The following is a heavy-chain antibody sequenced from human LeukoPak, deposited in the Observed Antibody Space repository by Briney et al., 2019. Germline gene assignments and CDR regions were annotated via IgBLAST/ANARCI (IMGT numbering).Heavy chain of an antibody. Sequence: GGSLRLSCAASGFTFSSYGINWVRQAPGKGLEWVAVVSYDGSDKYYADSVKGRFTISRDNSKNTLYLQMNSLRAEDTAVYYCAKGYTDFDYWGQGTLVTVSS. CDR1: GFTFSSYG. V-gene: IGHV3-30*18. CDR3: AKGYTDFDY. D-gene: IGHD3-16*02. CDR2: VSYDGSDK. J-gene: IGHJ4*02.